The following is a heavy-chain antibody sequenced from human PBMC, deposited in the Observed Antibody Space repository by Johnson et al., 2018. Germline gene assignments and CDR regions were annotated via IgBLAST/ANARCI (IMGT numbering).Heavy chain of an antibody. J-gene: IGHJ3*02. CDR3: ARADLLGGYSSSWPHAFDI. V-gene: IGHV5-51*01. D-gene: IGHD6-13*01. Sequence: VQLVQSGAEVKKPGESLKISCKGSGYSFTSYWIAWVRQMPGKGLEWMGIIYLGDSDTRYSPSFQGQVLFSADQPISTAYLQWSNLKAPGTATYDCARADLLGGYSSSWPHAFDIWGQGTMVTVSS. CDR1: GYSFTSYW. CDR2: IYLGDSDT.